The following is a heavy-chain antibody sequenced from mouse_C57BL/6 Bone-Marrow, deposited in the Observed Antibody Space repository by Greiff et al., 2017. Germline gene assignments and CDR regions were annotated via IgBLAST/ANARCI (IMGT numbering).Heavy chain of an antibody. CDR2: IYPTSGRT. J-gene: IGHJ2*01. D-gene: IGHD4-1*01. CDR1: GYTFTSYW. CDR3: ARSGPLGRSFDY. Sequence: QVQLQQPGAELVKPGASVKMSCKASGYTFTSYWITWVKQRPGQGLEWIGDIYPTSGRTNYNEKFKSKAILTVDTSSNTVYMQISSLTSEDSAVFYCARSGPLGRSFDYWGQGTTLTVSS. V-gene: IGHV1-55*01.